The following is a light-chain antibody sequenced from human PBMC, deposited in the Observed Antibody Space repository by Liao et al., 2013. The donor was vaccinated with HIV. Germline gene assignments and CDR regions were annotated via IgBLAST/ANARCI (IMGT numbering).Light chain of an antibody. J-gene: IGLJ1*01. CDR2: HAS. CDR1: ALPNQY. CDR3: QLWDSSSDHPYV. Sequence: SYELTQPPSLSVSPGQTARITCSGDALPNQYAYWYQLRPGQAPVLLIYHASDRPSGIPERFSGSNSGNTATLTISRVEPGDEADYYCQLWDSSSDHPYVFGTGTQVTVL. V-gene: IGLV3-21*01.